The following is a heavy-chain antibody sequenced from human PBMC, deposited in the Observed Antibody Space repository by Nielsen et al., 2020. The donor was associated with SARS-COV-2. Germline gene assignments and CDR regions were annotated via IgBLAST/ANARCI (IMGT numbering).Heavy chain of an antibody. V-gene: IGHV3-30*04. J-gene: IGHJ6*02. D-gene: IGHD3-22*01. CDR1: SFTFSRYA. CDR3: ARDRPITLRNMDV. CDR2: MSYDARNK. Sequence: GESLKISCAASSFTFSRYAMHWVRQAPGKGLERVAVMSYDARNKYYADSVKGRFTISRDNSKNTLSLQMNSLRTEDTAVYYCARDRPITLRNMDVWGQGTTVTVSS.